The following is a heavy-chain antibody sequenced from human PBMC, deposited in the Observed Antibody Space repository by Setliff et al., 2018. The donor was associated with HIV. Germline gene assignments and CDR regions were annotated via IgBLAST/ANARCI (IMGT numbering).Heavy chain of an antibody. CDR2: MSGDANSQ. CDR3: AKWRLSSGWYGQWFDP. J-gene: IGHJ5*02. D-gene: IGHD6-19*01. V-gene: IGHV3-30*01. Sequence: QPGGSLRLSCAASGFIFSTFPMHWVRQAPGKGLEWVAVMSGDANSQYYADSVRGRFTISRDNSKNTVYLQMNSLTTEDTAVYYCAKWRLSSGWYGQWFDPWGQGTLVTVSS. CDR1: GFIFSTFP.